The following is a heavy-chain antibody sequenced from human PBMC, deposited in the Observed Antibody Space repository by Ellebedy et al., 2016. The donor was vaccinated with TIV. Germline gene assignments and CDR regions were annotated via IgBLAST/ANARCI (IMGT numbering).Heavy chain of an antibody. D-gene: IGHD3-10*01. CDR3: ARDSGGIWFGELLLDY. CDR2: INSDGSST. Sequence: GGSLRLSXGASGFTFSTYWMHWVRQAPGKGLVWVSRINSDGSSTSYADSVKGRFTISRDNSKNTLYLQMNSLRDEDTAVYYCARDSGGIWFGELLLDYWGQGTLVTVSS. CDR1: GFTFSTYW. V-gene: IGHV3-74*01. J-gene: IGHJ4*02.